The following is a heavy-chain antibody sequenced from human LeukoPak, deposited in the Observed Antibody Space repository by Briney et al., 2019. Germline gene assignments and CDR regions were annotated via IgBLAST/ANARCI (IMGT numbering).Heavy chain of an antibody. CDR1: GFTFDNSW. D-gene: IGHD3-10*01. J-gene: IGHJ4*02. Sequence: GGSLRLSCAASGFTFDNSWIHWVRQGPGRGLVWVSRISPDGITTNYADSVKGRFTISRDNAMNTLYLQMNSLRAEDMALYYCAKDSGDTNYFDYWGQGTLVTVSS. CDR3: AKDSGDTNYFDY. V-gene: IGHV3-74*01. CDR2: ISPDGITT.